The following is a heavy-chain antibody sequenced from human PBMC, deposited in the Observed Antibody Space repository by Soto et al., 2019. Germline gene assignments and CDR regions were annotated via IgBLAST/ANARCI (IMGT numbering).Heavy chain of an antibody. J-gene: IGHJ4*02. D-gene: IGHD3-22*01. V-gene: IGHV4-34*01. CDR3: ARGKADSSGYYFGY. Sequence: PSEALSLTCAVYGGSFSGYYWSWIRQPPGKGLEWIGEINHSGSTNYNPSLKSRVTISVDTSKNQFSLKLSSVTAADTAVYYCARGKADSSGYYFGYWGQGTLVT. CDR2: INHSGST. CDR1: GGSFSGYY.